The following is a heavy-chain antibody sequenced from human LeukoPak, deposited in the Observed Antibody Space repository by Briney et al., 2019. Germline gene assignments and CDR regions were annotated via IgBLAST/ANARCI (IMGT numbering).Heavy chain of an antibody. CDR1: GYTFISYG. D-gene: IGHD3-22*01. V-gene: IGHV1-18*01. J-gene: IGHJ4*02. CDR3: ARDDRSGYYDD. Sequence: ASVKVSCKASGYTFISYGISWMRQAPGQGLEWMGWISAYNGNTNNAQEFQGRVTVTTDTSTSTAYMELRSLRSDDTAVYYCARDDRSGYYDDWGQGTLVTVSS. CDR2: ISAYNGNT.